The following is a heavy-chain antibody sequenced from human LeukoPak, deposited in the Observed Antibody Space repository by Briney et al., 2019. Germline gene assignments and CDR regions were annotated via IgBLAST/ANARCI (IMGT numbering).Heavy chain of an antibody. CDR1: GFTFSSYA. Sequence: GGSLRLSCAASGFTFSSYAMHWVRQAPGKGLEWVAVISYDGSNKYYADSVKGRFTISRDNSKNTLYLQMNSLRAEDTAMYYCARPLGSGSYDAFDIWGQGTMVTVSS. D-gene: IGHD6-19*01. CDR3: ARPLGSGSYDAFDI. V-gene: IGHV3-30-3*01. J-gene: IGHJ3*02. CDR2: ISYDGSNK.